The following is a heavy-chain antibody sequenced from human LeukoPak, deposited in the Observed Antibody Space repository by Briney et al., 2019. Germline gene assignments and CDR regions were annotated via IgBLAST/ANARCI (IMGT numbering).Heavy chain of an antibody. CDR1: GFPFAPFW. V-gene: IGHV3-7*04. J-gene: IGHJ4*02. D-gene: IGHD3-3*01. CDR2: MNRDGSEV. CDR3: ARGIDEWLYLNY. Sequence: GGSVRLSCGASGFPFAPFWMTWVRQAPGKGPEFVATMNRDGSEVAYGNSVRGRFTISRDNAKNSLYLQMYSLRAEDTAVYYCARGIDEWLYLNYWGQGALVTVSS.